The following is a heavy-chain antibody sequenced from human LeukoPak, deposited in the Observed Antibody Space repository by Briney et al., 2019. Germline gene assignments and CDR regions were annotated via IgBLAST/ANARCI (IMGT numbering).Heavy chain of an antibody. Sequence: GGSLRLSCAASGFTFSSYEMNWVRQAPGKGLEWVSYISSSGSTIYYADSVKGRFTISRDNAKNSLYLQMNSLRAEDTAVYYCARGYDYVWGSYRPDDAFDIWGQGTMVTVSS. D-gene: IGHD3-16*02. J-gene: IGHJ3*02. V-gene: IGHV3-48*03. CDR3: ARGYDYVWGSYRPDDAFDI. CDR1: GFTFSSYE. CDR2: ISSSGSTI.